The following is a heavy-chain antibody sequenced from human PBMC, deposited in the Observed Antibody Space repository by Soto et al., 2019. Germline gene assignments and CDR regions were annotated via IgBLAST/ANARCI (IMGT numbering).Heavy chain of an antibody. D-gene: IGHD3-22*01. V-gene: IGHV3-23*01. Sequence: EVQLLESGGGLVQPGGSLRLSCAASGFTFSSYAMSWVRQAPGKGLEWVSAISGSGGSTYYADSVKGRFTISRDNSKNTLYLQMNSLRAEDTAVYYCAKDLGDYDSSGYYYYWYFDLWGRGTLVTVSS. CDR1: GFTFSSYA. J-gene: IGHJ2*01. CDR2: ISGSGGST. CDR3: AKDLGDYDSSGYYYYWYFDL.